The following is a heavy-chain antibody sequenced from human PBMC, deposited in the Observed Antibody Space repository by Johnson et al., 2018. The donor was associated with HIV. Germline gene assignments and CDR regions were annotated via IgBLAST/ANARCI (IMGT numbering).Heavy chain of an antibody. CDR2: INWNGGST. D-gene: IGHD2-21*01. CDR3: ARPACKMILVVDDSFHI. V-gene: IGHV3-20*04. Sequence: VQLVESGGGLIQPGGSLRLSCAASGFTFDDYGMSWVRQAPGKGLEWVSGINWNGGSTGYADSVRGRFTISRDNVKNLVYLQMNSLRTEDTAVYYCARPACKMILVVDDSFHIWGQGTMVTVSS. J-gene: IGHJ3*02. CDR1: GFTFDDYG.